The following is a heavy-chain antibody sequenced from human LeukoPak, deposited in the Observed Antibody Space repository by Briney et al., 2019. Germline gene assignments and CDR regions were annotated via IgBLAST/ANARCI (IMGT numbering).Heavy chain of an antibody. Sequence: SETLSLTCAVYGGSFSGYYWSWIRQPPGKGLEWIGEINHSGSTNYNPSLKSRVTISVDTSKNQFSLKLSSVTAADTAVYYCARHWDDRSSPSYWGQGTLVTVSS. V-gene: IGHV4-34*01. CDR2: INHSGST. J-gene: IGHJ4*02. CDR1: GGSFSGYY. D-gene: IGHD2-2*01. CDR3: ARHWDDRSSPSY.